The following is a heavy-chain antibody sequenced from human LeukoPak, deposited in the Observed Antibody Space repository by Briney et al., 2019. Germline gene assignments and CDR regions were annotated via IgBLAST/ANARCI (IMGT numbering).Heavy chain of an antibody. CDR3: ARLGPRGSGGSSDYYYYREYYFYYYYMDV. D-gene: IGHD3-22*01. CDR1: GYSFTSYW. CDR2: IYPGDSDT. V-gene: IGHV5-51*01. J-gene: IGHJ6*03. Sequence: GESLKISCKGSGYSFTSYWIGWVRQMPGKGLEWMGIIYPGDSDTTYSPSFQGQVTISADKSISTAYLQWSSLKASDTVMYFCARLGPRGSGGSSDYYYYREYYFYYYYMDVWGKGTTVTVSS.